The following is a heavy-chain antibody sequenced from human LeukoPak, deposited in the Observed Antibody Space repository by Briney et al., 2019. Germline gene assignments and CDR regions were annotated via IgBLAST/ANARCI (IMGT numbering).Heavy chain of an antibody. J-gene: IGHJ6*03. CDR1: GGSISSYY. CDR2: IYTSGST. D-gene: IGHD3-22*01. V-gene: IGHV4-4*07. Sequence: SETLSLTCTVSGGSISSYYWSWIRQPAGKGLEWIGRIYTSGSTNYNPSLKSRVTMSVDTSKNQFSLKLSSVTAADTAVYYCARVHYDSSGYCTERYYYYMDVWGKGTTVTVSS. CDR3: ARVHYDSSGYCTERYYYYMDV.